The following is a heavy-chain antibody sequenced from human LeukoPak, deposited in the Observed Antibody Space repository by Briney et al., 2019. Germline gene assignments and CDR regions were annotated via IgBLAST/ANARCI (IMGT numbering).Heavy chain of an antibody. D-gene: IGHD2-2*01. J-gene: IGHJ4*02. Sequence: GGSLRLSCAASRFTFSNYWMSWVRQAPGKGLEWVANIDQDGSATYYVDSVKGRFTISRDNAKSSLYLQMSSLRAEDTAVYYCARNPAKVVPAVYWGQGTLVTVSS. CDR3: ARNPAKVVPAVY. V-gene: IGHV3-7*01. CDR2: IDQDGSAT. CDR1: RFTFSNYW.